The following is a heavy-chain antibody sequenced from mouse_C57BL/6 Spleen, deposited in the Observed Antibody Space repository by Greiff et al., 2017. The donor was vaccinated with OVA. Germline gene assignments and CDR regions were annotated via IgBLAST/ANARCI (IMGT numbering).Heavy chain of an antibody. CDR1: GYTFTSYW. D-gene: IGHD1-1*01. CDR3: AREKDGSSYYFDY. J-gene: IGHJ2*01. Sequence: QVQLQQSGAELAKPGASVKLSCKASGYTFTSYWMHWVKQRPGQGLEWIGYINPSSGYTKYNQKCKDKATLTADKSSSTAYMQLSSLTYEDSAVYYCAREKDGSSYYFDYWGQGTTLTVSS. V-gene: IGHV1-7*01. CDR2: INPSSGYT.